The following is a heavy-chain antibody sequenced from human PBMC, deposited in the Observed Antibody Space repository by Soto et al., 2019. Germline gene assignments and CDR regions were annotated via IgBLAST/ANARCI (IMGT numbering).Heavy chain of an antibody. CDR2: IYWDGDK. CDR3: AHKIRYSSAWYGIDFDY. Sequence: QITLKESGPTLVKPTQTLTLTCTFSGFSLNTGAVGVGWIRQPPGKALEWLALIYWDGDKRYSPSLESRLTIPKDTSKNQVFLTMTNMDPVDTATYYCAHKIRYSSAWYGIDFDYWGQGTLVSVSS. CDR1: GFSLNTGAVG. D-gene: IGHD6-19*01. V-gene: IGHV2-5*02. J-gene: IGHJ4*02.